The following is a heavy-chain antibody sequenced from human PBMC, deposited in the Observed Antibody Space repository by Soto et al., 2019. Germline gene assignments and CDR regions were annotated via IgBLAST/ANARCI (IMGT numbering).Heavy chain of an antibody. V-gene: IGHV4-30-2*01. D-gene: IGHD2-15*01. CDR1: GGSISSAGYS. J-gene: IGHJ4*02. CDR3: ASGGRGGYFDS. Sequence: KTSETLSLTCAVSGGSISSAGYSWSWIRQPPGKGLEWIGYVFHTGDTFYNPSLKSRVTISVDRSENQFSLKLSSVTAADTAVYYCASGGRGGYFDSWGQGTLVTVSS. CDR2: VFHTGDT.